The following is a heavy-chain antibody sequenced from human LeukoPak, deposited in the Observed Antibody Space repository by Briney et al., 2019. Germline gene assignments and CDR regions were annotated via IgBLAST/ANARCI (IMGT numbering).Heavy chain of an antibody. Sequence: GGSLRLSCTASGFTFSTYAMSWVRQAPGKGLEWVSAITDSGGNTYYAAPVKGRFTISRDNSKNTLYLQMNSLRAEDTAAYYCARLGVGFDWLRDYWGQGTLVTVSS. J-gene: IGHJ4*02. D-gene: IGHD3-9*01. CDR3: ARLGVGFDWLRDY. V-gene: IGHV3-23*01. CDR1: GFTFSTYA. CDR2: ITDSGGNT.